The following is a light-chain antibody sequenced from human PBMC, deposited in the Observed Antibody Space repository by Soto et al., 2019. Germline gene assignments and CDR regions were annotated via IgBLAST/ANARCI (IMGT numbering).Light chain of an antibody. J-gene: IGKJ4*01. CDR1: QSVSSNY. Sequence: EIVLTQSPGTLSLSPGERATLSCRASQSVSSNYLAWYQQNPGQAPRLLIYDASRRATGIPDRFGGSGSGTDFTLTISSLEPDDFALYYCQQYDPSAALSFGGGTKVEIK. CDR2: DAS. CDR3: QQYDPSAALS. V-gene: IGKV3-20*01.